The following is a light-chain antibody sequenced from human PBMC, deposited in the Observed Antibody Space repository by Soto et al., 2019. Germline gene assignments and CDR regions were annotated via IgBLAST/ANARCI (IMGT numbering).Light chain of an antibody. CDR1: QGISSY. CDR2: AAS. Sequence: AIRMTQSPSSLSASTGDRVTITCRASQGISSYLAWYQQKPGKAPKLLIYAASTLQSGVPSRFSGSGSGTDFTITINCLQSEDFATYYCQQYYSYPRTFGQGTKVDIK. V-gene: IGKV1-8*01. CDR3: QQYYSYPRT. J-gene: IGKJ1*01.